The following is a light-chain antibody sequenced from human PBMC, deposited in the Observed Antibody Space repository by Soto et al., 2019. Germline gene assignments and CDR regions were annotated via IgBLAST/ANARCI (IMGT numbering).Light chain of an antibody. Sequence: ENVVTQSPGTLYLSPGERATLSCRASQSLSSSYLAWYQQKPGQAPRLLIYGASSRATGIPDRFSGSGSVTDFTLTISRLEPEDFAVYYCQQFATSPLTFGGGTKVEIK. CDR2: GAS. CDR1: QSLSSSY. J-gene: IGKJ4*01. CDR3: QQFATSPLT. V-gene: IGKV3-20*01.